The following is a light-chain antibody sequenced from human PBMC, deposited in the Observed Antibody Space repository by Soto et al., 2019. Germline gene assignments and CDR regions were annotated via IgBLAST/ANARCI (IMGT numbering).Light chain of an antibody. CDR2: WAS. CDR1: QSVLHTSNSKAY. V-gene: IGKV4-1*01. CDR3: QQYFTTPYT. Sequence: DIVMTQSPDPLAVSLGERATINCKSSQSVLHTSNSKAYLAWYQQKLGQPPKLLFYWASTRESGVPERYSGSGSGTDFTLTISSLQAEDVAVYYCQQYFTTPYTFGQGTKLEIK. J-gene: IGKJ2*01.